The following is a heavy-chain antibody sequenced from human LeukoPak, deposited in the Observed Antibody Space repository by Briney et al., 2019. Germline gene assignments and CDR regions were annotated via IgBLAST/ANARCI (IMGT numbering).Heavy chain of an antibody. J-gene: IGHJ4*02. CDR2: TSYDGGNK. CDR1: GFTFSSYD. D-gene: IGHD6-19*01. V-gene: IGHV3-30*18. CDR3: AKGHSSGWYLDS. Sequence: PGRSLRLSCAASGFTFSSYDMHWVRQAPGKGLEWVALTSYDGGNKYYADSVKGRFTISRDSSTNTLYLQMISLRAEDTAVYYCAKGHSSGWYLDSWGQGTLVTVSS.